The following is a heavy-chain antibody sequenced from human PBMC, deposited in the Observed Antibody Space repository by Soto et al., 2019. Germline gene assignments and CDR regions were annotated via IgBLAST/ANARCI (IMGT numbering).Heavy chain of an antibody. V-gene: IGHV3-30*03. J-gene: IGHJ4*02. CDR2: VSYDGSNK. Sequence: QVQLVESGGGVVQPGTSLRLSCAASGFTFSSYGMHWVRLAPGKGLEWVAVVSYDGSNKYYADSVKGRFTISRGNSKNTLYLQMNSLRAEDTAVFYCASDFWSGHTQARGVHWGQGTLVTVSS. CDR3: ASDFWSGHTQARGVH. D-gene: IGHD3-3*01. CDR1: GFTFSSYG.